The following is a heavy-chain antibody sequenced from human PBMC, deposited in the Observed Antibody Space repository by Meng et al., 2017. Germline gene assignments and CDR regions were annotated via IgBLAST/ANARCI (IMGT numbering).Heavy chain of an antibody. D-gene: IGHD3-22*01. Sequence: GESLKISCAASGFTFNNWAMSWVRQAPGKGLEWVTGISGGSGTKHYADSVKGRFTISRDNSKNTLYLQMNSLRAEDTAVYYCAKDRYYYDSSGYYDLDYWGQGTLVTVSS. CDR2: ISGGSGTK. CDR3: AKDRYYYDSSGYYDLDY. V-gene: IGHV3-23*01. CDR1: GFTFNNWA. J-gene: IGHJ4*02.